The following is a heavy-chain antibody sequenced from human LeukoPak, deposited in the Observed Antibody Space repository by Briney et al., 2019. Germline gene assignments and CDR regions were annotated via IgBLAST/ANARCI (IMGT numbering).Heavy chain of an antibody. J-gene: IGHJ4*02. CDR1: GGSISIGNYY. D-gene: IGHD2-21*02. CDR2: IYYSGTT. V-gene: IGHV4-39*07. Sequence: PSETLSLTCTVSGGSISIGNYYWGWIRQPPGKGLEWIGSIYYSGTTYYNPSLKSRVTISVGTSKNQFSLNLNSVTAADTAVYYCARDPIAYCGADCYSDWGQGTLVTVSS. CDR3: ARDPIAYCGADCYSD.